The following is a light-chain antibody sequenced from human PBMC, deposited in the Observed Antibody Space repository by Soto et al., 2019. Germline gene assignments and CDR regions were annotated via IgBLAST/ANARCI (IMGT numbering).Light chain of an antibody. Sequence: QSALTQPASVSASPGQSITVSCTGTSSDVGGYNYVSWYQQHPGKAPKLMIYEVINRPSGVSDRFSGSKFGNTASLTISGLQAEDEADYYCSSYTSSSTYVFGAGTKLTVL. J-gene: IGLJ1*01. CDR3: SSYTSSSTYV. V-gene: IGLV2-14*01. CDR2: EVI. CDR1: SSDVGGYNY.